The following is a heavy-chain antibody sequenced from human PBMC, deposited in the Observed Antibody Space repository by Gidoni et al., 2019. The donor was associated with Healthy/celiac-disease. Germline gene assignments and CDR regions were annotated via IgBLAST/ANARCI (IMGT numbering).Heavy chain of an antibody. D-gene: IGHD3-3*01. CDR2: ISYDGSNK. CDR1: GFTFSSYG. CDR3: LSVIMAAEYCQH. J-gene: IGHJ1*01. V-gene: IGHV3-30*03. Sequence: QVQLVESGGGVVQPGRSLRLSCAASGFTFSSYGMHWVRQAPGKGLEWVAVISYDGSNKYYADSVKGRFTISRDNSKNTLYLQMNSLRAEDTAVYYCLSVIMAAEYCQHWGQGTLVTVSS.